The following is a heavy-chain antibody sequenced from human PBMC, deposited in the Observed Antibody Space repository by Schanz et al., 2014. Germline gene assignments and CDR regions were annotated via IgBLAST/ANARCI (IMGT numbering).Heavy chain of an antibody. CDR1: GGTFSSYS. D-gene: IGHD2-2*01. J-gene: IGHJ3*02. CDR2: IIPILGIA. CDR3: ARGTMPGTFDI. Sequence: QVQLVQSGAEVKKPGSSVKVSCKASGGTFSSYSISWVRQAPGQGLEWMGRIIPILGIANYAQKFQGRVSITADTSTNTAYMELSSLRYEDTALYYCARGTMPGTFDIWGQGTMVTVSS. V-gene: IGHV1-69*02.